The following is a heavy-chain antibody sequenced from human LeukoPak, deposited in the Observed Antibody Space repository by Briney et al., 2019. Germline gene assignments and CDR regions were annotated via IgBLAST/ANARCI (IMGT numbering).Heavy chain of an antibody. CDR3: ARDRCSSTSCYLKDFQH. D-gene: IGHD2-2*01. CDR1: GFTFSNYA. V-gene: IGHV3-30-3*01. Sequence: PGRSLRLSCSASGFTFSNYAMHWVRQAPGKGLEWVAVTSYDGSNKYFADSVKGRFTISRDNSKNTLYLQMNSLRAEDTAVYYCARDRCSSTSCYLKDFQHWGQGTLVTVSS. CDR2: TSYDGSNK. J-gene: IGHJ1*01.